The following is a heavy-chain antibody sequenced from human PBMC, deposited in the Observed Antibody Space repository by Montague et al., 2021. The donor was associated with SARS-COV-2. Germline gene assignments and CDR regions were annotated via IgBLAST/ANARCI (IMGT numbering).Heavy chain of an antibody. J-gene: IGHJ4*02. CDR2: INHNGNT. Sequence: SEILSLTCTVAGGSSIGFYWGWVRQPPGRGLEWIGEINHNGNTQYNPSLKSRVTMSSDTSRVHFSLRLTSVTAADTAIYYCARRLYSFGAGAYRDWGQGTLVAVSS. CDR3: ARRLYSFGAGAYRD. D-gene: IGHD2-21*01. V-gene: IGHV4-34*01. CDR1: GGSSIGFY.